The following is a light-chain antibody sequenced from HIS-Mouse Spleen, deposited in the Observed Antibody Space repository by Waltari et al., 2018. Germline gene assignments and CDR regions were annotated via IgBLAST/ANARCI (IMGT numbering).Light chain of an antibody. Sequence: QSALTQPASVSGSPGQSITISCTGTCSDVGSYTLFSWYQQNPGKAPKLMIYEGSKRPSGVSNRFSGSKSGNTASLTISGLQAEDEADYYCCSYAGSSTWVFGGGTKLTVL. CDR3: CSYAGSSTWV. V-gene: IGLV2-23*01. CDR1: CSDVGSYTL. CDR2: EGS. J-gene: IGLJ3*02.